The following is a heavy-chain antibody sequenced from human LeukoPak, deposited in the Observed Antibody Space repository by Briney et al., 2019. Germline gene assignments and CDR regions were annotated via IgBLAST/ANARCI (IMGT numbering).Heavy chain of an antibody. D-gene: IGHD3-3*01. J-gene: IGHJ6*02. CDR1: GFTFDDYA. V-gene: IGHV3-9*01. CDR2: ISWNSGSI. Sequence: PGGSLRLSCVASGFTFDDYAMHWVRQAPGKGLEWVSGISWNSGSIGYADSVKGRFTISRDNAKNSLYLQMNSLRAEDTALYYCAKDQTARAEWGMDVWGQGTTVTVSS. CDR3: AKDQTARAEWGMDV.